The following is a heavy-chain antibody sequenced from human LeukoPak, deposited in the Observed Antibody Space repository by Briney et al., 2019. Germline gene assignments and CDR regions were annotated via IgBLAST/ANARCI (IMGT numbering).Heavy chain of an antibody. D-gene: IGHD3-3*02. J-gene: IGHJ6*03. CDR3: AKGADTFFYYFYMDV. V-gene: IGHV3-30*18. Sequence: PGGSLRLSCAASGFTFKTYAMHWVRQAPGTGLEWVAVISYDGSNIYYVDSVKGRFTVSRDNSKNMLYLQMDSLRAEDTAMHYCAKGADTFFYYFYMDVWGKGTTVTVSS. CDR2: ISYDGSNI. CDR1: GFTFKTYA.